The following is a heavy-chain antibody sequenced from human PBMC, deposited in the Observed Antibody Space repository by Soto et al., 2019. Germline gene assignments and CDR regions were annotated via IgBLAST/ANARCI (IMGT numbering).Heavy chain of an antibody. CDR1: GGSFSSGDYY. CDR3: ARIHFGDEPSYYYYGMDV. V-gene: IGHV4-30-4*01. Sequence: QVQLQESGPGVVKPSQTLSLTCTVSGGSFSSGDYYWSWVRQPPGKGLEWIGYIYYTGSTFNNPSIKIRVSISIDTSKTQFSLKLSSVTAAATAVYYCARIHFGDEPSYYYYGMDVWGQGTTVTVSS. D-gene: IGHD4-17*01. J-gene: IGHJ6*02. CDR2: IYYTGST.